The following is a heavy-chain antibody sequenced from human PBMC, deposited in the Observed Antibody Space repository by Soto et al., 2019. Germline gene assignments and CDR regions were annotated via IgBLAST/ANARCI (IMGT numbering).Heavy chain of an antibody. D-gene: IGHD6-19*01. CDR2: INPSGGST. CDR1: GYTFTSYY. CDR3: VKAPADSIAVAGTFDY. V-gene: IGHV1-46*01. Sequence: QVQLVQSGAEVKKPGASVKVSCKASGYTFTSYYMHWVRQAPGQGLEWMGRINPSGGSTSYAQKYQGRVTMTRDTSTSTVYMELSSLRTEDPGVYYGVKAPADSIAVAGTFDYWGQGTLVTVSS. J-gene: IGHJ4*02.